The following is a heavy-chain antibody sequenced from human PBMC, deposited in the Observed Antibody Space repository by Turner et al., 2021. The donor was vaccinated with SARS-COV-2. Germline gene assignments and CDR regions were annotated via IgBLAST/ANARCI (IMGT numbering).Heavy chain of an antibody. CDR2: ISYDGSYE. D-gene: IGHD2-2*01. V-gene: IGHV3-30-3*01. J-gene: IGHJ4*02. Sequence: QVQLVESGGGVVRPGRSLRLSCAASGLTFSNYAMHWVRQAPGKGLEWGVFISYDGSYEYYADSVKGRFTISRDNSKNTLYLQMNSLRAEDTAVYYCARDREDCSSSSCYEDYWGQGTLVTVSS. CDR3: ARDREDCSSSSCYEDY. CDR1: GLTFSNYA.